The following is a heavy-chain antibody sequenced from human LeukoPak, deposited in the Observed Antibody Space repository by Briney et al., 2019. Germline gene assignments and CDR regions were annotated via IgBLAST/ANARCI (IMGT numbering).Heavy chain of an antibody. CDR3: ASPRGLELGERAFDI. Sequence: ASVKVSCKASGGTFSSYAISWVRQAPGQGLEWMGGIIPIFGTANYAQKFQGRVTITADESTSTAYVELSSLRSEDTAVYYCASPRGLELGERAFDIWGQGTMVTVSS. CDR2: IIPIFGTA. V-gene: IGHV1-69*13. CDR1: GGTFSSYA. J-gene: IGHJ3*02. D-gene: IGHD1-7*01.